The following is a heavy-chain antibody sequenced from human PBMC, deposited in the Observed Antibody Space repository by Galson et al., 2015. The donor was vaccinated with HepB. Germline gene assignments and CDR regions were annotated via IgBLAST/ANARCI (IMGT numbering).Heavy chain of an antibody. D-gene: IGHD6-19*01. CDR1: GFTFSSYA. Sequence: SLRLSCAASGFTFSSYAMHWVRQAPGKGLEWVAVISYDGSNKYYADSVKGRFTISRDNSKNTLYLQMNSLRAEDTAVYYCATQQQQWLAPNDIDAFDIWGQGTMVTVSS. J-gene: IGHJ3*02. CDR3: ATQQQQWLAPNDIDAFDI. V-gene: IGHV3-30*04. CDR2: ISYDGSNK.